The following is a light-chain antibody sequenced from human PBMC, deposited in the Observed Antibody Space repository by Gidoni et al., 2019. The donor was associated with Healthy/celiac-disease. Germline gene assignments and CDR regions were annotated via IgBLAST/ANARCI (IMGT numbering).Light chain of an antibody. CDR1: QSVSSSY. V-gene: IGKV3-20*01. CDR2: GAS. CDR3: QQYGSAPFT. Sequence: VLTQSPGTLSLSPGERATLSCRASQSVSSSYLAWYQQKPGQAPRLLIYGASSRATGIPDRFSGSESGTDFTLTISRLEPEDLAVYYCQQYGSAPFTFGPGTKVDIK. J-gene: IGKJ3*01.